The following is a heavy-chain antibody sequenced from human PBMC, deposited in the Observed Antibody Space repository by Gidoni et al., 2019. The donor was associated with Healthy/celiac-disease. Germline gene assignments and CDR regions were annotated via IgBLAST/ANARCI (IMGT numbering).Heavy chain of an antibody. CDR1: GYTFTGYY. D-gene: IGHD3-22*01. Sequence: QVQLVQSGAEVTKPGASVKVSCKASGYTFTGYYLHWVRQAPGQGLEWRGWSNPDSGGTNDAQKLQGRVTMTRETSISTAYMELSRLRSDDTAVYYCATIAYYYDSSGYPGADWFDPWGQGTLVTVSS. CDR2: SNPDSGGT. V-gene: IGHV1-2*02. J-gene: IGHJ5*02. CDR3: ATIAYYYDSSGYPGADWFDP.